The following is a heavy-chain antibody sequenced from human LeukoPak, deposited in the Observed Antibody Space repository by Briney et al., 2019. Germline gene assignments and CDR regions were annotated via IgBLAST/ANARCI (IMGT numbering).Heavy chain of an antibody. CDR2: ISYDGSNK. Sequence: PGRSLRLSCAASGFTFSSYAMHWVRQAPGKGLEWVAIISYDGSNKYYADSVKGRFTISRDNSKNTLYLQMNSLRAEDTAVYYCARVSLQNWFDPWGQGTLVTVSS. CDR3: ARVSLQNWFDP. D-gene: IGHD4-11*01. J-gene: IGHJ5*02. CDR1: GFTFSSYA. V-gene: IGHV3-30*04.